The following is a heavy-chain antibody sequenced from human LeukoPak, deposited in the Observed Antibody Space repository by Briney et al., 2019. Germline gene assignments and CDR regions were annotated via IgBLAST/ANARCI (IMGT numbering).Heavy chain of an antibody. V-gene: IGHV1-2*02. CDR1: GYTFTGYY. Sequence: ASVKVSCKASGYTFTGYYMHWMRQAPGQGLEWLGWVNPSSGGTKYAQKFQGRVTMTRDTSISTAYMELSRLRSDDTAVYYCARIYSSSGFDPWGQGTLVTVSS. J-gene: IGHJ5*02. D-gene: IGHD6-13*01. CDR3: ARIYSSSGFDP. CDR2: VNPSSGGT.